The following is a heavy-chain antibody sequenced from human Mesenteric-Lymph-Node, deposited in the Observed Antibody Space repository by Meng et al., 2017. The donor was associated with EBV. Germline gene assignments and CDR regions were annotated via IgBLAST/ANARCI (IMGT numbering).Heavy chain of an antibody. CDR3: ARAVAGKGTYDS. J-gene: IGHJ4*02. CDR2: TYYRSKWYN. Sequence: VQLRQSGPRLVNPSQPLSLTCAISGDSVSSNSVGWAWIRQSPSRGLEWLGRTYYRSKWYNDYALSVESRITMNPDTSKNQFSLQLNSVTPDDTALYYCARAVAGKGTYDSWGQGTLVTVSS. D-gene: IGHD6-19*01. V-gene: IGHV6-1*01. CDR1: GDSVSSNSVG.